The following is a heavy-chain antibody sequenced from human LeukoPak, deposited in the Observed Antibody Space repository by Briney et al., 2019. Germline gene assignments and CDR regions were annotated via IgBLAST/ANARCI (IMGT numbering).Heavy chain of an antibody. Sequence: ASLRPSCAASGFTFTNAWMYWVRQAPGQGLKSFGRIKSKTDGGTSDYAAPVTGRFTISRDDSKSRLYLEMNSLKTEDTGVYYCSTLWYGAWGQGTLVTVSS. D-gene: IGHD3-10*01. V-gene: IGHV3-15*01. CDR3: STLWYGA. CDR2: IKSKTDGGTS. J-gene: IGHJ5*02. CDR1: GFTFTNAW.